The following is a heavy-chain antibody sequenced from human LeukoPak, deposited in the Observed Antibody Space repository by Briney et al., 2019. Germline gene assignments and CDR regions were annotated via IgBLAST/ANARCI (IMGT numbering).Heavy chain of an antibody. CDR3: VKAAPGPHDAFDI. Sequence: PSETLSLTCTVSGDSISSYYWSWIRRPPGKGLEWIANIHYSGTTNYNPSLKSRVTISIDTSKNQFSQRLSSVAATDTAVYYCVKAAPGPHDAFDIWGQGTMVTVSS. V-gene: IGHV4-59*08. CDR2: IHYSGTT. D-gene: IGHD6-13*01. CDR1: GDSISSYY. J-gene: IGHJ3*02.